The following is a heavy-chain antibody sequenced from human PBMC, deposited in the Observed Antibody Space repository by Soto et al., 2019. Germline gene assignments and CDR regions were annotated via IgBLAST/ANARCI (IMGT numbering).Heavy chain of an antibody. J-gene: IGHJ3*02. CDR1: GFTFDDYA. CDR2: ISWNSGSI. Sequence: PGGSLRLSCAASGFTFDDYAMRWVRQAPGKGLEWVSGISWNSGSIGYADSVKGRFTISRDNAKNSLYLQMNSLRAEDTALYYCAKDKLGAYYDFWSGYAAAFDIWGQGTMVTVSS. V-gene: IGHV3-9*01. D-gene: IGHD3-3*01. CDR3: AKDKLGAYYDFWSGYAAAFDI.